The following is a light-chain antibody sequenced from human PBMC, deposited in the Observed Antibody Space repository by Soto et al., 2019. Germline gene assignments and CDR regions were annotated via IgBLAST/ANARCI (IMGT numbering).Light chain of an antibody. V-gene: IGKV1-5*01. Sequence: DIQMTQSPSTLSAFLGDRVTITCRASQSISSRLAWYQQKPGKAPKFLIYDASSLESGVPSRFSGSGSVTDFTLTISSLQPEDFATYYCQQANSFPYTFGQGTKVDIK. CDR1: QSISSR. CDR3: QQANSFPYT. J-gene: IGKJ2*01. CDR2: DAS.